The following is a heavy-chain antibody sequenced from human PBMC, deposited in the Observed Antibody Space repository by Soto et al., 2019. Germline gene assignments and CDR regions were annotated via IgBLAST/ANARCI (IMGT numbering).Heavy chain of an antibody. V-gene: IGHV1-69*13. J-gene: IGHJ6*02. Sequence: ASVKVSCKASGYTFTSYGISWVRQAPGQGLEWMGGIIPIFGTANYAQKFQGRVTITAYESTSTAYMELSSLRSEDTAVYYCARERIMTTVTYYYYYGMDVWGQGTTVTVSS. CDR1: GYTFTSYG. CDR3: ARERIMTTVTYYYYYGMDV. D-gene: IGHD4-17*01. CDR2: IIPIFGTA.